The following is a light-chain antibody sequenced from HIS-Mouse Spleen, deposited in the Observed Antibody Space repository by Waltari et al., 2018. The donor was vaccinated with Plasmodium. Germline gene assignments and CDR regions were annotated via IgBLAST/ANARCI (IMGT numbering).Light chain of an antibody. CDR3: YSTDSSGNHRV. Sequence: SSELTQPPSASISPRQTARITSSADALQKKYADWYQQKSGQAPVLVIYEDSKRPPGIPERFSGSSSGTMATLTISGAQVEDEADYYCYSTDSSGNHRVFGGGTKLTVL. V-gene: IGLV3-10*01. J-gene: IGLJ3*02. CDR2: EDS. CDR1: ALQKKY.